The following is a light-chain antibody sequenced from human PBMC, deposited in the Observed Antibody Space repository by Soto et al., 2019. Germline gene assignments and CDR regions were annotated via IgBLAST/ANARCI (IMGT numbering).Light chain of an antibody. J-gene: IGKJ5*01. V-gene: IGKV3-20*01. CDR2: GTS. CDR1: QSVSSSY. Sequence: GLSQSPGALSLSPGERATLSFRASQSVSSSYLAWYQQKPGQAPRLLIYGTSSRATGIPDRFSGSGSGTDFTLTISRLEPEDFAVYYCQQYASSPIPFGQGTLLAIK. CDR3: QQYASSPIP.